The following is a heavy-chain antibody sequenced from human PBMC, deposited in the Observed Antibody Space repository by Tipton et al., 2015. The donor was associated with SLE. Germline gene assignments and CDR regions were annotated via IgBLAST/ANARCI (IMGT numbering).Heavy chain of an antibody. CDR1: GGSISSYY. J-gene: IGHJ5*01. CDR2: TYNNDRT. Sequence: TLSLTCTVSGGSISSYYWSWIRLSPGKGLEWIVYTYNNDRTKYNPSLESRVTVSVDTSKNLLSLKLSSVTAADTAVYFCARFHLKSYYEFDSWGQGTLVTVSP. D-gene: IGHD1-26*01. CDR3: ARFHLKSYYEFDS. V-gene: IGHV4-59*01.